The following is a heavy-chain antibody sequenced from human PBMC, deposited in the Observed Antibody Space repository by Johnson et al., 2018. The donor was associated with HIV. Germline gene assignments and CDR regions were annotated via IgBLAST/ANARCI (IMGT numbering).Heavy chain of an antibody. CDR1: QFTFSSYG. CDR3: AKGGHYGSGSYYAFEV. CDR2: IRYDGNSK. Sequence: VQLVESGGGVVQPGRSLRLSCAASQFTFSSYGMHWVRQAPGKGLEWVAFIRYDGNSKYYADSVKGRFTVSRDNSKNTLYLQMNSLRAEDTAVYCCAKGGHYGSGSYYAFEVWGQGTMVTVSS. V-gene: IGHV3-30*02. D-gene: IGHD3-10*01. J-gene: IGHJ3*01.